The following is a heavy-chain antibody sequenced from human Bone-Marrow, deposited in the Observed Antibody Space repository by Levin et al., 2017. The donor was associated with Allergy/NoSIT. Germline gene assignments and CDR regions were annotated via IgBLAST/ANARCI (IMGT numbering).Heavy chain of an antibody. CDR1: GFTSGFPFNDHY. V-gene: IGHV3-72*01. D-gene: IGHD3-16*01. J-gene: IGHJ6*02. CDR3: SDLGRSHGLDV. Sequence: GESLKISCEASGFTSGFPFNDHYIDWVRQAPGKGLEWVGRVTNTGDSDTTKYAASMKGRFTIPRDDSKNSGFLQMNSLKTEDTAVYYCSDLGRSHGLDVWGQGTTVTVSS. CDR2: VTNTGDSDTT.